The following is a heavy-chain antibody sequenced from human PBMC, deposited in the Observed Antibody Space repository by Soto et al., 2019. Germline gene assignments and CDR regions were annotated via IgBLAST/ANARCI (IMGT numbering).Heavy chain of an antibody. V-gene: IGHV1-18*01. CDR2: ISAYNGNT. CDR3: GRDPVAYCGWDCSSLAPLDY. CDR1: GYTFTSYG. D-gene: IGHD2-21*02. J-gene: IGHJ4*02. Sequence: QVQLVQSGAEVKKPGASVKVSCKASGYTFTSYGISWVRQAPGQGLEWMGWISAYNGNTNYAQKLQGRVTMTTDTPQSTADRELGSVISDATAVYYGGRDPVAYCGWDCSSLAPLDYGGQGTLVTVS.